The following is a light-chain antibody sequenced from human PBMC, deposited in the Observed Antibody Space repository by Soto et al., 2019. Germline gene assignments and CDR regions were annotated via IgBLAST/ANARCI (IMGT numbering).Light chain of an antibody. V-gene: IGLV3-21*02. CDR3: QLWDSNSDHVV. Sequence: SYELTQPPSVSVAPGQTARITCGGSNIGRKSVHWYQQKPGQAPVVAVYDDRDRPSGIPERFSGSNSGNTATLTISRVEAGDEADYYCQLWDSNSDHVVFGGGTKLTVL. CDR2: DDR. J-gene: IGLJ2*01. CDR1: NIGRKS.